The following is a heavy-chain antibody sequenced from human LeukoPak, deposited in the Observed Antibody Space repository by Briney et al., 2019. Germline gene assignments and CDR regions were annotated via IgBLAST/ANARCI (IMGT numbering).Heavy chain of an antibody. V-gene: IGHV4-59*08. CDR1: GGSISSYY. J-gene: IGHJ4*02. CDR3: ARGGIVCTNGVCYTPYLDY. D-gene: IGHD2-8*01. Sequence: SETLSLTCTVSGGSISSYYWSWIRQPPGKGLEWIGYIYYSGSTNYNPSLKSRVTISVDTSKNQFSLKLSSVTAADTAVYYCARGGIVCTNGVCYTPYLDYWGQGTLVTVSS. CDR2: IYYSGST.